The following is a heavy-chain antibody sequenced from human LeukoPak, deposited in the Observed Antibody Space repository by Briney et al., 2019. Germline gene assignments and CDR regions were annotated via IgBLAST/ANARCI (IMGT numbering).Heavy chain of an antibody. V-gene: IGHV3-30*02. CDR1: GFTFSSYG. CDR2: IRYDGSNK. Sequence: GGSLRLSCAASGFTFSSYGMHWVRQAPGKGLEWVAFIRYDGSNKYYADSVKGRFTISRDNSKNTLYLQMNSLRAEDTAVYYCARGRYCSSTSCYTADGAFDIWGQGTMVTVSS. D-gene: IGHD2-2*02. J-gene: IGHJ3*02. CDR3: ARGRYCSSTSCYTADGAFDI.